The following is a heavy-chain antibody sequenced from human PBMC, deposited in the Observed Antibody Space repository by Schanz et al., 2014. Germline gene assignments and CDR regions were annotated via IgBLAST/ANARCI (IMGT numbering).Heavy chain of an antibody. J-gene: IGHJ4*01. CDR3: AREQIMAAAGLVDY. CDR1: GFIFSSYG. Sequence: QVQLVESGGGVVQPGRSLRLSCAASGFIFSSYGLHWVRQAPGKGLEWVAVIWYDENNKYYADSVKGRFTMSRDNSKNTLYLQMNSLRAEDTAVYYCAREQIMAAAGLVDYWGHGTLVTVSS. D-gene: IGHD6-13*01. V-gene: IGHV3-33*01. CDR2: IWYDENNK.